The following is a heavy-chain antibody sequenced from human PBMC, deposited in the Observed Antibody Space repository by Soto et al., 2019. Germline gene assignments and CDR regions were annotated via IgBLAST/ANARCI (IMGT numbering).Heavy chain of an antibody. J-gene: IGHJ6*02. CDR1: GGSFSGYY. D-gene: IGHD3-3*01. V-gene: IGHV4-34*01. CDR2: INHRGST. Sequence: SETLSLTCAVYGGSFSGYYWSWIRQPPGKGLEWIGEINHRGSTNYNPSLKSRVTISVDTSKNQFSLKLSSVTAADTAVYYCARGTGLRFLEWSFSPYYYYGMDVWGQGTTVSVSS. CDR3: ARGTGLRFLEWSFSPYYYYGMDV.